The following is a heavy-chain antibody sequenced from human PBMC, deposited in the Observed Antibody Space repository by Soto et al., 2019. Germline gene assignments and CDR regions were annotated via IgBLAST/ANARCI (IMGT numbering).Heavy chain of an antibody. V-gene: IGHV4-31*03. CDR1: VGSISIGGYC. Sequence: PSGTLCFTCTFSVGSISIGGYCWSWIRQYPGEGLEWIGSKYYSGTTHYNPSLKSRVTISVDTSNNRFSLKLGSLTAADTAVHYCAMVRALLAPFDYWGQGTMVTVSS. CDR3: AMVRALLAPFDY. CDR2: KYYSGTT. D-gene: IGHD3-10*01. J-gene: IGHJ4*02.